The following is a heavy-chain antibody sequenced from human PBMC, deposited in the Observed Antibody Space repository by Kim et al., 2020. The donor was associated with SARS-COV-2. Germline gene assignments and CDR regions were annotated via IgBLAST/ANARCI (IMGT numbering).Heavy chain of an antibody. V-gene: IGHV3-23*05. Sequence: GGSLRLSCAASGFTFSSYAMTWVRQAPGKGLEWVSTINYNGSRTYYTDSVKGRFTISRDNSKNTLYLQMNNLRAEDTAMYHCVKGRIDGLGSSYKARKWGQEGLVSVS. CDR3: VKGRIDGLGSSYKARK. CDR2: INYNGSRT. J-gene: IGHJ1*01. D-gene: IGHD3-10*01. CDR1: GFTFSSYA.